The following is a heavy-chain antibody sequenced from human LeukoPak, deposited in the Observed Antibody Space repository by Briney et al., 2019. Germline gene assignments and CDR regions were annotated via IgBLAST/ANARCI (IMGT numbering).Heavy chain of an antibody. CDR2: IWYDGSNK. CDR1: GFTFSSYG. V-gene: IGHV3-33*01. Sequence: PGRSLRLSCAASGFTFSSYGMHWVRQAPGKGLEWVAVIWYDGSNKYYADSVKGRFTISRDNSKNTLYLQMNSLRAEDTAVYYCARENNWNYVIDYWGQGTLVTVSS. D-gene: IGHD1-7*01. CDR3: ARENNWNYVIDY. J-gene: IGHJ4*02.